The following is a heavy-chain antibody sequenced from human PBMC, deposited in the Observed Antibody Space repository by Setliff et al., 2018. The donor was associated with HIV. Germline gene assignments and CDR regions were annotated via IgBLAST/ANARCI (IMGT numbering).Heavy chain of an antibody. CDR1: GGSFSSYA. D-gene: IGHD3-3*01. J-gene: IGHJ4*02. CDR3: AREGYNFWSGFHH. V-gene: IGHV1-69*05. CDR2: IIPMFGTE. Sequence: SVKVSCKASGGSFSSYAINWVRQAPGQGLEWMGRIIPMFGTENYAQKFQGRVTMTRNTSISTAYMELSSLRSEDTAVYYCAREGYNFWSGFHHWGQGTLVTVSS.